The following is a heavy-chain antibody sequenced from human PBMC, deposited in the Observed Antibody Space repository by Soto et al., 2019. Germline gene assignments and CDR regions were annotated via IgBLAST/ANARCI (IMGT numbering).Heavy chain of an antibody. V-gene: IGHV3-23*01. CDR2: ISGSGGST. J-gene: IGHJ1*01. Sequence: PVGSLRLSCAASGFTFSSYAMSWVRQAPGKGLEWVSAISGSGGSTYYADSVKGRFTISRDNSKNTLYLQMNSLRAEDTAVYYCAKGGAGATRAEYFQHWGQGTLVTVSS. CDR1: GFTFSSYA. D-gene: IGHD1-26*01. CDR3: AKGGAGATRAEYFQH.